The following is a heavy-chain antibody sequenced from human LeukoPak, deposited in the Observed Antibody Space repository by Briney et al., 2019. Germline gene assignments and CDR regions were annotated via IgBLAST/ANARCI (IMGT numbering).Heavy chain of an antibody. D-gene: IGHD3-3*01. J-gene: IGHJ3*02. CDR1: GFTFSSYS. V-gene: IGHV3-21*01. CDR3: ARAPYPKGVASRAFDI. CDR2: ISSSSSYI. Sequence: GGSLRLSCAASGFTFSSYSMNWVRQAPGKGLEWVSSISSSSSYIYYADSVKGRFTISRDNAKNSLYLQMNSLRAEDTAVYYCARAPYPKGVASRAFDIWGQGTMVTVSS.